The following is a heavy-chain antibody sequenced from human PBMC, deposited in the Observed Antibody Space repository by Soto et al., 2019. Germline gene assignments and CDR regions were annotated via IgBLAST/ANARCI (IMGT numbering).Heavy chain of an antibody. CDR2: INHSGST. D-gene: IGHD6-6*01. CDR3: ARGGAARLDYYYGMDV. J-gene: IGHJ6*02. Sequence: PSETLSLTCAVYGGSFSCYYWSWIRQPPGKGLEWIGEINHSGSTNYNPSLKSRVTISVDTSKNQFSLKLSSVTAADTAVYYCARGGAARLDYYYGMDVWGQGTTVTVSS. CDR1: GGSFSCYY. V-gene: IGHV4-34*01.